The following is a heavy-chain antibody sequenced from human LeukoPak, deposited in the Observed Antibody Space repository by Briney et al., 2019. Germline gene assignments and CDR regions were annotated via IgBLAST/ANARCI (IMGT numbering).Heavy chain of an antibody. V-gene: IGHV3-48*02. J-gene: IGHJ4*02. CDR2: ISSSSSTI. D-gene: IGHD3-10*01. Sequence: HTGGSLRLSCAASGFTFSSYSMNWVRQAPGKGLEWVSYISSSSSTIYYADSVKGRFTISRDNAKNLLYLQMNSLRDEDTAVYYCARDRGYGVDYWGQGTLVTVSS. CDR1: GFTFSSYS. CDR3: ARDRGYGVDY.